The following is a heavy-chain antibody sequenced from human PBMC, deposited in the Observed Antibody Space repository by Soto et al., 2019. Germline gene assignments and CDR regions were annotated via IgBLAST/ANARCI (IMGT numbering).Heavy chain of an antibody. V-gene: IGHV3-23*01. CDR1: GFTFSSYA. Sequence: GGSLRLSCAASGFTFSSYAMSWVRQAPGKGLEWVSAISGSGGSTYYADSVKGRFTTSRDNAKNTLYLQMNSLRAEDTAVYYCARDRGDWFDPWGQGTLVTSPQ. J-gene: IGHJ5*02. CDR2: ISGSGGST. D-gene: IGHD1-26*01. CDR3: ARDRGDWFDP.